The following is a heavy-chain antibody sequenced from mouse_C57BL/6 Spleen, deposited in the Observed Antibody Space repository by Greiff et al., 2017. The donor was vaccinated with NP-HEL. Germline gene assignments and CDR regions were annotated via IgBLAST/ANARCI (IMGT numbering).Heavy chain of an antibody. CDR3: AREPGYDEGYFDV. J-gene: IGHJ1*03. CDR1: GFTFSSYA. CDR2: ISDGGSYT. V-gene: IGHV5-4*01. Sequence: EVQLQESGGGLVKPGGSLKLSCAASGFTFSSYAMSWVRQTPETRLEWVATISDGGSYTYSPDNVKGRFTISRDTAKNNLYLQMSHLKSEDTAMYYCAREPGYDEGYFDVWGTGTTVTVSS. D-gene: IGHD2-2*01.